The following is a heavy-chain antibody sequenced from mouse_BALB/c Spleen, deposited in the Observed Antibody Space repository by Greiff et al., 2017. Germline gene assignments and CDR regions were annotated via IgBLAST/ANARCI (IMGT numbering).Heavy chain of an antibody. V-gene: IGHV2-2*02. CDR3: ARNGYGNYEAWFAY. CDR2: IWSGGST. J-gene: IGHJ3*01. Sequence: VQLVESGPGLVQPSQSLSITCTVSGFSLTSYGVHWVRQSPGKGLEWLGVIWSGGSTDYNAAFISRLSISKDNSKSQVFFKMNSLQANDTAIYYCARNGYGNYEAWFAYWGQGTLVTVSA. D-gene: IGHD2-10*02. CDR1: GFSLTSYG.